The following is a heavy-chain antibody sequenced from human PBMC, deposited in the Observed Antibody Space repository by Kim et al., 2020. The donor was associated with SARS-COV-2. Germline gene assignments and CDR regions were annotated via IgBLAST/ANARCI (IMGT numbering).Heavy chain of an antibody. Sequence: NPSLKSRVPISVDTSKNQFSRKLSSVTAADTAVYYCASHSSPYYYYGMDVWGQGTTVTVSS. CDR3: ASHSSPYYYYGMDV. V-gene: IGHV4-59*08. J-gene: IGHJ6*02. D-gene: IGHD2-2*01.